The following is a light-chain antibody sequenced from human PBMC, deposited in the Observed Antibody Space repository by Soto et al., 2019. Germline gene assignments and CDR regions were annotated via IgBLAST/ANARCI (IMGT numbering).Light chain of an antibody. J-gene: IGKJ4*01. CDR1: QSVSSY. CDR2: DAY. CDR3: QQRTNWPLT. V-gene: IGKV3-11*01. Sequence: EILLTQSPATLSLSPGERATLSCRASQSVSSYLAWYQQKPGQAPRLLIYDAYNRATGIPARFSGSGSGTDFTLTISSLEPEDFAVYYCQQRTNWPLTFGGGTKVEI.